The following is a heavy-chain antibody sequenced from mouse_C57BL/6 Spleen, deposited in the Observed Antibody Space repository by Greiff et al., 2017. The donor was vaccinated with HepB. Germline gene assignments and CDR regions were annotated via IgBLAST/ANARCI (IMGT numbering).Heavy chain of an antibody. V-gene: IGHV1-80*01. D-gene: IGHD1-1*01. CDR2: IYPGDGDT. CDR1: GYAFSSYW. J-gene: IGHJ1*03. CDR3: ARSEITTGVDWYFDV. Sequence: QVQLKQSGAELVKPGASVKISCKASGYAFSSYWMNWVKQRPGKGLEWIGQIYPGDGDTNYNGKFKGKATLTADKSSSTAYMQLSSLTSEDSAVYFCARSEITTGVDWYFDVWGTGTTVTVSS.